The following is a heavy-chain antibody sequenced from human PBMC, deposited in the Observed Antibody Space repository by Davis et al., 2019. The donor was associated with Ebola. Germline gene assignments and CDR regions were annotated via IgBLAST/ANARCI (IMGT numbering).Heavy chain of an antibody. J-gene: IGHJ4*02. V-gene: IGHV3-73*01. CDR1: GFTFSGSA. CDR2: IRSKANSYAT. CDR3: ARVGGTSIFDY. Sequence: GESLKISCAASGFTFSGSAMHWVRQASRKGLESFGRIRSKANSYATAYAASVKGRFTISRDDSKNTAYLQMNSLRAEDTAVYYCARVGGTSIFDYWGQGTLVTVSS. D-gene: IGHD4-23*01.